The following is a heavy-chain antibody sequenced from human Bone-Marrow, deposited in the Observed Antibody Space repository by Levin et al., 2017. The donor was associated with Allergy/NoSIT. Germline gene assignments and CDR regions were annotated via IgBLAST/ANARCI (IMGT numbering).Heavy chain of an antibody. D-gene: IGHD1-26*01. CDR3: ATRIVGAIGPDYYYGMDV. CDR1: GGSISSSSYY. CDR2: IYYSGST. V-gene: IGHV4-39*01. Sequence: SCTVSGGSISSSSYYWGWIRQPPGKGLEWIGSIYYSGSTYYNPSLKSRVTISVDTSKNQFSLKLSSVTAADTAVYYCATRIVGAIGPDYYYGMDVWGQGTTVTVSS. J-gene: IGHJ6*02.